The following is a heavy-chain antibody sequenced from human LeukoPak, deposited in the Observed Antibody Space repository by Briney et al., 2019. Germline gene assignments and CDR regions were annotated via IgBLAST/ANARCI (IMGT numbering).Heavy chain of an antibody. V-gene: IGHV1-18*01. CDR1: GYTFTSYG. Sequence: AASVKVSCKASGYTFTSYGISWVRQAPGQGLEWMGWISAYNGNTNYAQKLQGRVTMTTDTSTSTAYMELRRLRSDDTAVYYCARASHGIAAASWFDPWGQGTLVTVSS. CDR2: ISAYNGNT. D-gene: IGHD6-13*01. CDR3: ARASHGIAAASWFDP. J-gene: IGHJ5*02.